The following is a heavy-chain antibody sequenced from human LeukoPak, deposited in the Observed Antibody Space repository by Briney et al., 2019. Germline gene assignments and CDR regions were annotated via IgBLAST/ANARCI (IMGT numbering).Heavy chain of an antibody. J-gene: IGHJ4*02. V-gene: IGHV3-7*01. CDR1: GFIFSSYW. Sequence: GGSLRLSCAASGFIFSSYWMSWVRQAPGKGLEWVANIKQDGSEKYYVDSVKGRFIISRDNAKNSLYLQMNSLRAEDTAVYYCARTPSIAATYFDYWGQGTLVTVSS. D-gene: IGHD6-25*01. CDR2: IKQDGSEK. CDR3: ARTPSIAATYFDY.